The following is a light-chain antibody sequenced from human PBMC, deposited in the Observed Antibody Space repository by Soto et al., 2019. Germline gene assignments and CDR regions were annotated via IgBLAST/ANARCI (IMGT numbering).Light chain of an antibody. CDR3: QQYNNWPPVYT. J-gene: IGKJ2*01. CDR1: QSVSSN. CDR2: GAS. Sequence: EIVMTQSPATLSVSPGERATLSCRASQSVSSNLAWYQQKPGQAPRLLIYGASTRATGIPARFSGSGSGSELNLTISSLKSEDFAVYYCQQYNNWPPVYTFGQGTKLEIK. V-gene: IGKV3-15*01.